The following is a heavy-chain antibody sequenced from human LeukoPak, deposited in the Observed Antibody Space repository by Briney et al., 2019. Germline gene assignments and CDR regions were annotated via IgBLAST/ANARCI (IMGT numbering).Heavy chain of an antibody. Sequence: SETLSLTCTVSGGSIRSYYWSWIRQPPGKGLEWIGYIYYSGSTNYNPSLKSRVTISVDTSKNQFSLKLSSVTAADTAVYYCARIAGSYYNNYYYYYGMDVWGQGTTVTVSS. CDR1: GGSIRSYY. V-gene: IGHV4-59*01. CDR3: ARIAGSYYNNYYYYYGMDV. D-gene: IGHD3-10*01. J-gene: IGHJ6*02. CDR2: IYYSGST.